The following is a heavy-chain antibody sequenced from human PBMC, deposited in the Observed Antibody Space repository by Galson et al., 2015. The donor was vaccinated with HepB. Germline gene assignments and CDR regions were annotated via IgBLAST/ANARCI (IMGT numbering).Heavy chain of an antibody. V-gene: IGHV1-18*01. Sequence: SVKVSCKAPGYTFTSYGISWVRQAPGQGLEWMGWISAYNGNTNYAQKLQGRVTMTTDTSTSTAYMELRSLRSDDTAVYYCARDAAPYYDFWSGYQYYFDYWGQGTLVTVSS. CDR1: GYTFTSYG. CDR2: ISAYNGNT. J-gene: IGHJ4*02. D-gene: IGHD3-3*01. CDR3: ARDAAPYYDFWSGYQYYFDY.